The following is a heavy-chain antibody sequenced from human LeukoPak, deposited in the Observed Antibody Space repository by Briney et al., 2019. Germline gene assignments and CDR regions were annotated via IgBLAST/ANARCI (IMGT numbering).Heavy chain of an antibody. J-gene: IGHJ3*02. CDR1: GYTITSNG. Sequence: ASVKVSCKASGYTITSNGLNWVRQAPGQGLEWMGWINTNTGNPTYGPGFRGRFVFTLDTSVRTAYLQINSLKAEDTAVYYCTRDYTVYDLWPGYYAFDIWGQGTMIIVSS. D-gene: IGHD3-3*01. V-gene: IGHV7-4-1*02. CDR2: INTNTGNP. CDR3: TRDYTVYDLWPGYYAFDI.